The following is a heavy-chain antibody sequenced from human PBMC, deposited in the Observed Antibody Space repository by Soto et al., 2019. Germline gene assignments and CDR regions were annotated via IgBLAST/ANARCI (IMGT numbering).Heavy chain of an antibody. J-gene: IGHJ6*02. CDR1: GYTLTELS. CDR3: ATDEYSSSSYYYGMDV. CDR2: FDPEDGET. V-gene: IGHV1-24*01. Sequence: ASVKVSCKVSGYTLTELSMHWVRQAPGKGLEWMGGFDPEDGETIYAQKFQGRVTMTEDTSTDTAYMELSSLRSEDTAVYYCATDEYSSSSYYYGMDVWGQGTTVTVSS. D-gene: IGHD6-6*01.